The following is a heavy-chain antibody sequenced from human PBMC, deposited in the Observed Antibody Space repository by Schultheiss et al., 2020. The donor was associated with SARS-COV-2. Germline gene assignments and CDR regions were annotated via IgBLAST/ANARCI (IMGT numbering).Heavy chain of an antibody. CDR1: GFTFSSYA. D-gene: IGHD3-16*02. CDR2: ISGSGGST. V-gene: IGHV3-23*01. Sequence: GESLKISCAASGFTFSSYAMSWVRQAPGKGLEWVSAISGSGGSTYYADSVKGRFTISRDNSKNTLSLQMNSLSAEDTAVYYCAKYTFGGLLDTLYYYYGMDVWGQGTTVTVSS. J-gene: IGHJ6*02. CDR3: AKYTFGGLLDTLYYYYGMDV.